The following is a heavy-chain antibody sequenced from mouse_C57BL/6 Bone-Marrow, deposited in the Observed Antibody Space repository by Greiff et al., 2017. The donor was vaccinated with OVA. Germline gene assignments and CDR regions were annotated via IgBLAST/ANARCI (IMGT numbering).Heavy chain of an antibody. CDR2: IWTGGGT. J-gene: IGHJ3*01. CDR1: GFSLTSYA. CDR3: ARVDYYGSSLAWFAY. V-gene: IGHV2-9-1*01. D-gene: IGHD1-1*01. Sequence: VKVVESGPGLVAPSQSLSITCTVSGFSLTSYAISWVRQPPGKGLEWLGVIWTGGGTNYNSALKSRLSISKDNSKSQVFLKMNSLQTDDTARYYCARVDYYGSSLAWFAYWGQGTLVTVSA.